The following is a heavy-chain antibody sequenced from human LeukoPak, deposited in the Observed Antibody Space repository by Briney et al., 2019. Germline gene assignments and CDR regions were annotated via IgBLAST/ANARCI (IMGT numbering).Heavy chain of an antibody. CDR3: ARSGSGNQPGAEV. D-gene: IGHD3-10*01. V-gene: IGHV1-2*02. J-gene: IGHJ6*02. CDR2: INPNSGGT. Sequence: GASVKVSCKASGGTFSSYAISWVRQAPGQGLEWMGWINPNSGGTNYAQKFQGRVTMTRDTSISTAYMELSRLRSDDTAVYYCARSGSGNQPGAEVWGQGTTVTVSS. CDR1: GGTFSSYA.